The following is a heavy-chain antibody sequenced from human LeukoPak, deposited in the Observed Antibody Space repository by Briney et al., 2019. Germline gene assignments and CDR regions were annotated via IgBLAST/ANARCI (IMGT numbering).Heavy chain of an antibody. V-gene: IGHV4-4*07. CDR3: ARDQATAIHSTHYYYVDV. J-gene: IGHJ6*03. D-gene: IGHD2-2*02. CDR2: IYTSGST. Sequence: SETLSLTCTVSGGSISNYYWSWIRQPAGKGLEWIGRIYTSGSTNYNPSLKSRVTISVDKSKNQLSLKLSSVTAADTAVYYCARDQATAIHSTHYYYVDVWGKGTTVTVSS. CDR1: GGSISNYY.